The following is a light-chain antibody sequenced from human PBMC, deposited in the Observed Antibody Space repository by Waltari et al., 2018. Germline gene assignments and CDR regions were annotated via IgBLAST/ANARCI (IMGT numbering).Light chain of an antibody. V-gene: IGKV3-20*01. CDR2: GAS. J-gene: IGKJ4*01. Sequence: EIVLTQSPGTLSLSPGERATLSRRASQTVRTTYLAWYQQKPGQAPTLLIYGASSRALGIPDRFSGSGSGTDFSLTISSLEPEDFAVYYCQQYDISPLTFGGGTKVETK. CDR3: QQYDISPLT. CDR1: QTVRTTY.